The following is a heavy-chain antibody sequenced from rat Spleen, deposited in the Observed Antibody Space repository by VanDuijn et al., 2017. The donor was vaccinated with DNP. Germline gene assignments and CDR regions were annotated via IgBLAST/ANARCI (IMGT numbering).Heavy chain of an antibody. CDR3: ATSGYGSDGYPFAY. D-gene: IGHD1-12*03. Sequence: EVQLVESGGGLVQPGNSLKLSCADSGFTFSDYAMAWVRQSPKKALEWVATIIYDVSTTYYRDSVKGRFTISRDNAKNTLFLPMDSLRSEDTATYSCATSGYGSDGYPFAYWGQGVMVTVSS. CDR1: GFTFSDYA. J-gene: IGHJ2*01. CDR2: IIYDVSTT. V-gene: IGHV5S10*01.